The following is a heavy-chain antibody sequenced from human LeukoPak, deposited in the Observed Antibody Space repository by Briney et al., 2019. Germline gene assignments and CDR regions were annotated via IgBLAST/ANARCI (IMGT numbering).Heavy chain of an antibody. CDR2: INSNSGGT. CDR3: ARDASRTTAPADY. Sequence: ASVKVSCKACGYTFTDYYMHWVRQAPGQGLEWMGWINSNSGGTNYLQKFQARAEITRDTPISTAYTELSRRTSDDTAVHYCARDASRTTAPADYWGQGTLVTASS. V-gene: IGHV1-2*02. J-gene: IGHJ4*02. CDR1: GYTFTDYY. D-gene: IGHD1-1*01.